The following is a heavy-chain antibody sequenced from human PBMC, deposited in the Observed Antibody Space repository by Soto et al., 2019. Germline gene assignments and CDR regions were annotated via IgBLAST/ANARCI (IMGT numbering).Heavy chain of an antibody. V-gene: IGHV2-5*02. J-gene: IGHJ5*02. CDR1: GFSLSTSGVG. D-gene: IGHD3-22*01. Sequence: QITLKESGPTLVKPTQTLTLTCTFSGFSLSTSGVGVGWIRQPPGKALEWLALIYWVDNKRYSPSLKTRRTITKDTSKNQVVLTITNMDPVDTATYYCAHRIVTNNWFDPWGQGTLVTVSS. CDR2: IYWVDNK. CDR3: AHRIVTNNWFDP.